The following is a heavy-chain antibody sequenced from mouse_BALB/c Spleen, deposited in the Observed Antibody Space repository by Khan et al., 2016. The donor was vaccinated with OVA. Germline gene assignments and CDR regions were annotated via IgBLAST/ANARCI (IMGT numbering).Heavy chain of an antibody. Sequence: VQLVESGPGLVKPSQSLSLTCTVTGYSITSGYGWNWIRQFPGNKLEWMGYISYSGSTNYKQFLKSRISIPRDTSKNQFFLTLNSVTTEDTATYYWARTARIKYWGQGTTLTVSS. J-gene: IGHJ2*01. CDR1: GYSITSGYG. D-gene: IGHD1-2*01. V-gene: IGHV3-2*02. CDR3: ARTARIKY. CDR2: ISYSGST.